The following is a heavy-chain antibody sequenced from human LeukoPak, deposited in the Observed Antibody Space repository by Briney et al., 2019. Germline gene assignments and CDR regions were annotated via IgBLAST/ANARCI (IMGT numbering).Heavy chain of an antibody. CDR2: IYSGGST. J-gene: IGHJ5*02. V-gene: IGHV3-53*04. CDR3: ARNWNHVFDP. CDR1: GFTVSSNY. D-gene: IGHD1-14*01. Sequence: GGSLRLSCAASGFTVSSNYMSWVRQAPGKGLEWVSVIYSGGSTYYADSVKGRFTISRHNSENTLYLQMNSLRAEDTAVYYCARNWNHVFDPWGQGTLVTVSS.